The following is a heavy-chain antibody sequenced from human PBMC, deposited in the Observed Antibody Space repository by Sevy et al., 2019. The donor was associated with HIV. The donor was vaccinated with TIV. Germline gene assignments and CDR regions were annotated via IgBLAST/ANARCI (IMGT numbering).Heavy chain of an antibody. CDR3: AGQSLGWYNWFDP. V-gene: IGHV1-2*06. J-gene: IGHJ5*02. CDR1: GYNFY. Sequence: ASVKVSCKASGYNFYILWVRQAPGQGLEWMGRVTPNSGATTYAQRFQGRVAMTMDTSISTAYMELSGLKSDDTAIYYCAGQSLGWYNWFDPWGQGTLVTVSS. D-gene: IGHD6-19*01. CDR2: VTPNSGAT.